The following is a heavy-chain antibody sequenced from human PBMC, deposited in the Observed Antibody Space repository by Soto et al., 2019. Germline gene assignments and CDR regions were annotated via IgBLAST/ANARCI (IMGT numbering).Heavy chain of an antibody. V-gene: IGHV3-30-3*01. CDR2: ISYDGSNK. CDR3: ARDGLLGYFDY. J-gene: IGHJ4*02. Sequence: QVQLVESGGGVVQPGRSLRLSCAASGFTFSSYAMHWVRQAPGKGLEWVAVISYDGSNKYYADSVKGRFTISRDHSKNTLYLQMNSLRAEDTAVYYCARDGLLGYFDYWGQGTLVTVSS. CDR1: GFTFSSYA. D-gene: IGHD3-16*01.